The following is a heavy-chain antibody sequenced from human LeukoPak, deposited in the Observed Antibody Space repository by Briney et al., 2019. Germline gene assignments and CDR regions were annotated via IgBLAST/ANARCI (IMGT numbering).Heavy chain of an antibody. Sequence: GGSLRLSCAASGFTFSDYYMSWIRQAPGKGLEWVSYISSSSGSTIYYADSVKGRFTISRDNAKNSLYLQMNSLRAEDTAVYYCAKDGSGDYYYYYMDVWGKGTTVTVSS. CDR2: ISSSSGSTI. J-gene: IGHJ6*03. D-gene: IGHD2-2*03. CDR1: GFTFSDYY. V-gene: IGHV3-11*01. CDR3: AKDGSGDYYYYYMDV.